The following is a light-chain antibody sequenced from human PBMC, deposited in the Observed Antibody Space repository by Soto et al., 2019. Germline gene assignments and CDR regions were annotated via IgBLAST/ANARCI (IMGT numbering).Light chain of an antibody. CDR3: CSYSGISHWV. Sequence: QSALTQPASVSGSPGQSITMSCTGTSSDIGAYDYVSWYQQHPGKAPKLMIYKVTSRPSGVSIRFSGSKSGSAASLTISGLQAEDEADYYCCSYSGISHWVFGGGTQRTVL. CDR2: KVT. J-gene: IGLJ3*02. CDR1: SSDIGAYDY. V-gene: IGLV2-14*01.